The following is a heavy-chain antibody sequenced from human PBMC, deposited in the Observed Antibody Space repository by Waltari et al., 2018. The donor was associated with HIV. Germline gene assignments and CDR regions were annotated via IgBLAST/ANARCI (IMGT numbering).Heavy chain of an antibody. CDR2: IKQDGSEK. Sequence: EVQLVESGGVLAQPGGSLRRSCAALGFTVSFYGMGWLRQAPGKGLEWVANIKQDGSEKHYADSVRGRFTISRDKTKNSLYLQMNSLRAEETAVYYCAKYSGSYWGAHNWFDPWGQGTLVTVSS. V-gene: IGHV3-7*01. CDR3: AKYSGSYWGAHNWFDP. J-gene: IGHJ5*02. CDR1: GFTVSFYG. D-gene: IGHD1-26*01.